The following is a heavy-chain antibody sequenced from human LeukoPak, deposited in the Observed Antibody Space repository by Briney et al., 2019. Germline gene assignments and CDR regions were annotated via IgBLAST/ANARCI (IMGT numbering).Heavy chain of an antibody. CDR2: ISGSGGST. V-gene: IGHV3-23*01. Sequence: GGSLRLSCAASGFTFSSYAMSWVRQAPGKGLEWVSAISGSGGSTYYADSVKGRFTISRDNSKNTLYLQMNSLRAEDTAVYYCASYDSSGYYPDYWGQGTLVTVSS. CDR1: GFTFSSYA. J-gene: IGHJ4*02. CDR3: ASYDSSGYYPDY. D-gene: IGHD3-22*01.